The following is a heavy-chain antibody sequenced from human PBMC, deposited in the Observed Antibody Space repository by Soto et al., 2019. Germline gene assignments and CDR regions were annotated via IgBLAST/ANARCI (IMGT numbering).Heavy chain of an antibody. V-gene: IGHV1-46*01. CDR3: ARDYIPLRPDYDFWRPPYYYYGMDV. CDR1: GYTFTSYY. Sequence: GASVKVSCKASGYTFTSYYMHWVRQAPGQGLEWMGIINPSGGSTSYAQKFQGRVTMTRDTSTSTVYMKLSSLRSEDTAVYYCARDYIPLRPDYDFWRPPYYYYGMDVWGQGTTVTVSS. J-gene: IGHJ6*02. D-gene: IGHD3-3*01. CDR2: INPSGGST.